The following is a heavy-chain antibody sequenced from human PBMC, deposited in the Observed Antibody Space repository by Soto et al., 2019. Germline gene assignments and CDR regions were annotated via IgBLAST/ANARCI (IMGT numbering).Heavy chain of an antibody. V-gene: IGHV1-69*01. CDR3: SKGMHSSPMGYYYGMEV. J-gene: IGHJ6*02. D-gene: IGHD3-22*01. Sequence: QAQREQSGGEVSKPRSSVKLSCKASRVAFSKFSVTWGRPAPGFWLEWVGGIILIFGTANYAQQCQGRVTITADVSTLTSYVNVNKLISEDKSVYYCSKGMHSSPMGYYYGMEVWAQGTKETFS. CDR1: RVAFSKFS. CDR2: IILIFGTA.